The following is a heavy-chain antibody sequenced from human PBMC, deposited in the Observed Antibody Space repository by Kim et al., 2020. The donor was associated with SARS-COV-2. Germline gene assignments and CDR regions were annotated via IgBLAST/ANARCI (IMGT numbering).Heavy chain of an antibody. D-gene: IGHD6-13*01. CDR3: VTLGSSSWYDY. J-gene: IGHJ4*02. Sequence: SETLSLTCTVSGGSISSGGYYWSWIRQHPGKGLEWIGYIYYSGSTYYNPSLKSRVTISVDTSKNQFSLKLSSVTAADTAVYYCVTLGSSSWYDYWGQGTLVTVSS. V-gene: IGHV4-31*03. CDR1: GGSISSGGYY. CDR2: IYYSGST.